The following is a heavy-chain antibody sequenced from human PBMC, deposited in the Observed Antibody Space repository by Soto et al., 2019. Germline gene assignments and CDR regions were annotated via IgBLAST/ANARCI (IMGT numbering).Heavy chain of an antibody. D-gene: IGHD6-13*01. J-gene: IGHJ6*02. Sequence: GASVKVSCKASGYTFTGYYMHWVRQAPGQGLEWMGWINAGNGNTKYSQKFQGRVTITRDTSASTAYMELSSLRSEDTAVYYCARPHELGLYYYYYGMDVWGQGTTVTVSS. CDR2: INAGNGNT. CDR1: GYTFTGYY. V-gene: IGHV1-3*01. CDR3: ARPHELGLYYYYYGMDV.